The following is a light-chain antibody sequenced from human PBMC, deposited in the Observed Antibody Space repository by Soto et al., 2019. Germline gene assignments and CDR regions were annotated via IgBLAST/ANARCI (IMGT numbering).Light chain of an antibody. CDR2: WAS. CDR1: QSVLYSSNNKNY. J-gene: IGKJ4*01. V-gene: IGKV4-1*01. Sequence: DIVMSQSNDSLTVSLGGRATINCRSSQSVLYSSNNKNYLAWYQQKAGQPPRLLINWASTRDSGVPDRFSGSGSGTDFTLTISSLQAEDVAVYYCQQYYSTPLTFGGGTKVAIK. CDR3: QQYYSTPLT.